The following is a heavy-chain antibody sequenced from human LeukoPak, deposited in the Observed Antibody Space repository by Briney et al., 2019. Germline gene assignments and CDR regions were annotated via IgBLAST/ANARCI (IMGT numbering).Heavy chain of an antibody. CDR3: ARDDLDTVMGACDR. D-gene: IGHD5-18*01. CDR2: ISGYNGNT. CDR1: GYIFTNYG. Sequence: ASVKVSFKASGYIFTNYGISWVRQAPGQALEWMGWISGYNGNTKNAQKFQGRVTMTTDTFTSTAYMELRSLISDDTAVYFCARDDLDTVMGACDRWGQGTLVIVSS. V-gene: IGHV1-18*04. J-gene: IGHJ5*02.